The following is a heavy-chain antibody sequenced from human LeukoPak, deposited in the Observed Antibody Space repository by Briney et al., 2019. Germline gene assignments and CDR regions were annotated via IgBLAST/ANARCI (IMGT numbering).Heavy chain of an antibody. CDR2: INHSGST. J-gene: IGHJ5*02. D-gene: IGHD3-3*01. CDR1: GGSFSGYY. Sequence: SETLSLTCAVYGGSFSGYYWSWIRQPPGKGLEWIGEINHSGSTNYNPSLKSRVTISVDTSKNQFSLKLSSVTAADTAVYYCARGQRITIFGVVSQSHNWFDPWGQGTLVTVSS. CDR3: ARGQRITIFGVVSQSHNWFDP. V-gene: IGHV4-34*01.